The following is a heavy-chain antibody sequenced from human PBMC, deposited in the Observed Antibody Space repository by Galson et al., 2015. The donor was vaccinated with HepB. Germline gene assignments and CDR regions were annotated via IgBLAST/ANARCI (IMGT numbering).Heavy chain of an antibody. D-gene: IGHD3-10*01. V-gene: IGHV3-11*06. CDR2: ISSSSSYT. CDR1: GFTFSDYY. CDR3: ARSYYYGSGSPSPFDY. Sequence: SLRLSCAASGFTFSDYYMSWIRQAPGKGLEWVSYISSSSSYTNYADSVKGRFTISRDNAKNSLYLQMNSLRAEDTAVYYCARSYYYGSGSPSPFDYWGRGTLVTVSS. J-gene: IGHJ4*02.